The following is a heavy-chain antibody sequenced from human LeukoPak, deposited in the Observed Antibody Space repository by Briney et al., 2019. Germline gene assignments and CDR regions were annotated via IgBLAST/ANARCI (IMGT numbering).Heavy chain of an antibody. CDR2: IIPIFGTA. D-gene: IGHD5-24*01. Sequence: SVKVSCKASGGTFSSYAISWVRQAPGQGLEWMGGIIPIFGTANYAQKFQGRVTITADESTSTAYMELSSLRSEDTAVYYCARDLGSRDGYNPPNLFDSWGQGTLVTVSS. CDR3: ARDLGSRDGYNPPNLFDS. CDR1: GGTFSSYA. V-gene: IGHV1-69*13. J-gene: IGHJ4*02.